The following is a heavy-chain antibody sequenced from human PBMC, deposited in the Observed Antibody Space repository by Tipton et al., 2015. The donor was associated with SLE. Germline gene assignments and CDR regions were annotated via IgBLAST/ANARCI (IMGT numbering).Heavy chain of an antibody. D-gene: IGHD3-3*01. Sequence: LRLSCTVSGGSISSHYWSWIRQPPGKGLEWIGYIYYSGSTNYNPSLKSRVTISVDTSKNQFSLKLSSVTAADTAVYYCARAPYYDFWSGYREDAFDIWGQGTMVTVSS. J-gene: IGHJ3*02. CDR1: GGSISSHY. CDR3: ARAPYYDFWSGYREDAFDI. V-gene: IGHV4-59*11. CDR2: IYYSGST.